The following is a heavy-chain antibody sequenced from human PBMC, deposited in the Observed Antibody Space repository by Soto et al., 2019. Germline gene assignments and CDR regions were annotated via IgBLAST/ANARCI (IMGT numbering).Heavy chain of an antibody. D-gene: IGHD4-17*01. Sequence: GASVKVSCKASGGTFSSYAISWVRQAPGQVLEWMGGIIPIFGTANYAQKFQGRVTITADESTSTAYMELSSLRSEDTAVYYCASYDYGDYGYYYYGRDVWGQGTTVTVSS. CDR3: ASYDYGDYGYYYYGRDV. J-gene: IGHJ6*02. CDR1: GGTFSSYA. V-gene: IGHV1-69*13. CDR2: IIPIFGTA.